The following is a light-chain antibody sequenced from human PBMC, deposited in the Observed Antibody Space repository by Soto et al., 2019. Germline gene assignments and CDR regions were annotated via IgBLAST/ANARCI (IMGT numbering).Light chain of an antibody. CDR1: SSDVGGYNY. J-gene: IGLJ2*01. CDR2: DVS. V-gene: IGLV2-11*01. CDR3: CSYARSYILVV. Sequence: QSALTQPRSVSGSPGQSVTISCTGTSSDVGGYNYVSWYQQHPGKAPKLMIYDVSKRPSGVPDRFSGSKSGNTASLTICGLQTEDEADYYCCSYARSYILVVFGGGTKLTVL.